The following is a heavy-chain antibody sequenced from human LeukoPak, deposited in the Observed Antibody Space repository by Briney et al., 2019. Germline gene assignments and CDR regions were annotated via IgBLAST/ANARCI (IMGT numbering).Heavy chain of an antibody. J-gene: IGHJ4*02. CDR2: INPSGGDT. Sequence: ASVKVSCKESGYTLTSYYMHWVRQAPGQGLEWMGIINPSGGDTSYAQKFQGRLTMTRDTSTNTVYMDLTSLRSEDTAVYYCAREVMDNLRFDYWGQGTLVTVSS. V-gene: IGHV1-46*01. CDR3: AREVMDNLRFDY. CDR1: GYTLTSYY. D-gene: IGHD1-14*01.